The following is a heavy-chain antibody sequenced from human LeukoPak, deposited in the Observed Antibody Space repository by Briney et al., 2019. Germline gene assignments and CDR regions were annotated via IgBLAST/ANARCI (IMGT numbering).Heavy chain of an antibody. CDR3: ANDYRSGSFHDF. J-gene: IGHJ4*02. D-gene: IGHD3-10*01. CDR2: ISRRDDYT. V-gene: IGHV3-23*01. CDR1: GFAFSSYA. Sequence: GRSLRLYCAASGFAFSSYAMSWVRQPPGKGLEWVSVISRRDDYTYYADSVKGRFTISRDNSKNTLYLQMNTLRAEDTAVYYCANDYRSGSFHDFWGQGTLVTVSS.